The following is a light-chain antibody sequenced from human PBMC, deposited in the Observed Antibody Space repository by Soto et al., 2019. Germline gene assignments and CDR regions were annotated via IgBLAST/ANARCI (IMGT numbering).Light chain of an antibody. V-gene: IGKV3D-20*01. J-gene: IGKJ1*01. Sequence: EIVLPQSPATLSLSPGERATLSCGASQSVSSSYLAWYQQKPGLAPRLLIYDASSRATGIPDRFSGSGSGTDFTLTISRLEPEECAVYDGQQYGSSPRTFGQGTKVDI. CDR1: QSVSSSY. CDR2: DAS. CDR3: QQYGSSPRT.